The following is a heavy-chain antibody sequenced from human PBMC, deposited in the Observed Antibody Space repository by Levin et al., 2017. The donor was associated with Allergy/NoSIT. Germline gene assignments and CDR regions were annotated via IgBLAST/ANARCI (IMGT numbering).Heavy chain of an antibody. V-gene: IGHV3-33*01. CDR2: IWYDGNDK. CDR1: GFTFRNYG. CDR3: AREARDVYSGYVPFDY. J-gene: IGHJ4*02. D-gene: IGHD5-12*01. Sequence: GGSLRLSCAASGFTFRNYGMHWVRQAPGKGLEWVAVIWYDGNDKYYADSVKGRFIISRVNSKTTLYLQMNSLRAEDTAMYYCAREARDVYSGYVPFDYWGQGTLVTVSS.